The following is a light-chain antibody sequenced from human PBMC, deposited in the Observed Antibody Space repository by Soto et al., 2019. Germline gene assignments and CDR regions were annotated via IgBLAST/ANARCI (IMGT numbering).Light chain of an antibody. CDR2: KAS. V-gene: IGKV1-5*03. CDR3: QQYNSYSYT. J-gene: IGKJ2*01. CDR1: QSISSW. Sequence: DIPMTQSPSTLSASVGDRVTITCRASQSISSWLAWYQQKPGKAPKLLIYKASSLESGVPSRFSGSGSRTEFTLTISSLQPDDFATYYCQQYNSYSYTFGQGTKLEIK.